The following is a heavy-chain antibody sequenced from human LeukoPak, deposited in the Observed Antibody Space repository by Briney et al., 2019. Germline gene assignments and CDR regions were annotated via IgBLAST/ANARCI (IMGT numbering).Heavy chain of an antibody. Sequence: GGSLRLSCAASGFTFSSYSMNWVRQPPGKGLEWVSSISSSSSYIYYADSVKGRFTISRDNAKNSLYLQMNSLRAEDTAVYYCARSGGEDIVVVVAARTYYFDYWGQGTLVTVSS. CDR3: ARSGGEDIVVVVAARTYYFDY. J-gene: IGHJ4*02. CDR1: GFTFSSYS. CDR2: ISSSSSYI. V-gene: IGHV3-21*01. D-gene: IGHD2-15*01.